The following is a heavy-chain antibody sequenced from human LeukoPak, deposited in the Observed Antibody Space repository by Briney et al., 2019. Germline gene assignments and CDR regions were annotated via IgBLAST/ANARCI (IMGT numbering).Heavy chain of an antibody. Sequence: GGSLRLSCAASGFSFSTHWMHWVRQAPGQGLVWVSRIHSDGSVTNYADSVQGRFTISRDNAKNTLYLQMNSLRAEYTAVYYCVRIIVVASIWFDSCGQGTLVTVSS. J-gene: IGHJ5*01. V-gene: IGHV3-74*01. CDR1: GFSFSTHW. D-gene: IGHD1-26*01. CDR2: IHSDGSVT. CDR3: VRIIVVASIWFDS.